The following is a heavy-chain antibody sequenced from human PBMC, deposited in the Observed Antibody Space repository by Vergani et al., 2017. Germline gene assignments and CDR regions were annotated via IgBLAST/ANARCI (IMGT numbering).Heavy chain of an antibody. CDR2: ISGSGGST. V-gene: IGHV3-23*01. CDR1: GFTFNHYA. D-gene: IGHD5-12*01. CDR3: ATANTPNYCYDYVCYYIAMAV. Sequence: EVQLLESGGDLVQPGGSLRLSCAASGFTFNHYAMNWVRQAPGKGLEWVSGISGSGGSTYYAGSVKGRFTISRDSSKNTLYLQMNSLSAGDTAVYYCATANTPNYCYDYVCYYIAMAVWGQGTTVTVSS. J-gene: IGHJ6*02.